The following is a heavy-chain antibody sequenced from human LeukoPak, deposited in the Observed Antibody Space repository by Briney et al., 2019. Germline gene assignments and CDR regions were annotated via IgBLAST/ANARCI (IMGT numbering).Heavy chain of an antibody. J-gene: IGHJ4*02. V-gene: IGHV1-69*05. CDR2: IIPIFGTA. Sequence: GASVKVSCKASGGTLSSYAISWVRQAPGQGLEWMGRIIPIFGTANYAQKFQGRVTITTDESTSTAYMELSSLRSEDTAVYYCARDQGYCSSTSCPGEWGQGTLVTVSS. CDR1: GGTLSSYA. CDR3: ARDQGYCSSTSCPGE. D-gene: IGHD2-2*01.